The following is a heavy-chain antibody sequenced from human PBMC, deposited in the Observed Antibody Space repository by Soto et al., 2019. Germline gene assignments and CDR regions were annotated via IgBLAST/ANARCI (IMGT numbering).Heavy chain of an antibody. CDR1: GFTFSSYA. CDR2: ISGSGGST. Sequence: GGSLRLSCAASGFTFSSYAMIWGRQAPGKGLEWVSGISGSGGSTYYADSVKGRFTISRDNSKNTLYLQMNSLRAEDTAVYYCAKVDYDFWSGYYTGFDYWGQGTLVPVSS. V-gene: IGHV3-23*01. CDR3: AKVDYDFWSGYYTGFDY. D-gene: IGHD3-3*01. J-gene: IGHJ4*02.